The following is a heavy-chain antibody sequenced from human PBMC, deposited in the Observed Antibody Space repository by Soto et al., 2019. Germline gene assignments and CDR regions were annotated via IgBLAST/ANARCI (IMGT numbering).Heavy chain of an antibody. CDR3: AKGAWMFHYDSSGLGDYDY. CDR2: VSASDGNT. V-gene: IGHV3-23*01. CDR1: GFTFSNFG. D-gene: IGHD3-22*01. J-gene: IGHJ4*02. Sequence: EVQLLESGGGLVQPGGSLRLSCAASGFTFSNFGMSWVRQAPGKGLEWVSTVSASDGNTYYADSVKGRFTISRDNSKNTVYLQTNSLRVEDTAVYYCAKGAWMFHYDSSGLGDYDYWGQGTLVTVSS.